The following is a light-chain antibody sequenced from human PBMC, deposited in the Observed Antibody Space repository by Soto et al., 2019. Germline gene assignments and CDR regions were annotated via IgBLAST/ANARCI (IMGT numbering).Light chain of an antibody. V-gene: IGLV2-14*03. Sequence: QSALTQPASVSGSPGQSITISCTGTSSDVGGYNYVSWYQQHPGKAPKLIIYNVSDRPSGVSNRFSGSKSGNTASLTISGLQAEDEADYSCSSYTSSGTLYVFGTGTKLT. J-gene: IGLJ1*01. CDR1: SSDVGGYNY. CDR3: SSYTSSGTLYV. CDR2: NVS.